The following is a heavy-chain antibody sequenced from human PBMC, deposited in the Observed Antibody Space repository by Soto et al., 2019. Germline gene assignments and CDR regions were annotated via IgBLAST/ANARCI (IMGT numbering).Heavy chain of an antibody. Sequence: QVQLVQSGAEVKKPGASVKVSCKASGYTFTSYGISWVRQAPGQALEWMGWISAYNGNTNYAQKLQGRVTMTTDTSTSIAYMGLRSLRSADPAVYYWAREDIVVVVAGTGPPVPPDYYYAMDVWGQGSTVTV. CDR3: AREDIVVVVAGTGPPVPPDYYYAMDV. CDR2: ISAYNGNT. CDR1: GYTFTSYG. V-gene: IGHV1-18*01. J-gene: IGHJ6*02. D-gene: IGHD2-15*01.